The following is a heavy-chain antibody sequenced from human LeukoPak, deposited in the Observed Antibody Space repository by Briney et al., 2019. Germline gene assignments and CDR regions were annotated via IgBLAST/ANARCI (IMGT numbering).Heavy chain of an antibody. CDR1: GFTFSSFE. CDR3: APGKGIQNPSFGY. CDR2: ISSSGSTI. J-gene: IGHJ4*02. V-gene: IGHV3-48*03. D-gene: IGHD1-14*01. Sequence: PGGSLRLSCAASGFTFSSFEMNWVRQAPGKGLEWVSYISSSGSTIYYADSVKGRFTISRDNAKNTLSLQMNSLRDEDTAVYYCAPGKGIQNPSFGYWGQGTLVTVSS.